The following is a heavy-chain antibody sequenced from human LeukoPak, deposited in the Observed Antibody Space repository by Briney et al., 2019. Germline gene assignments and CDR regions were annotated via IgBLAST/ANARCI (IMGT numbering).Heavy chain of an antibody. D-gene: IGHD1-26*01. CDR3: ARGPGASRTGDFDY. CDR2: INHSGST. J-gene: IGHJ4*02. Sequence: SETLSLTSAVYGGSFSGYYWSWIRQPPGKGREWIGEINHSGSTNYNPSLKSRVTISVDTSKNQFSLKLSSVTAADTAVYYCARGPGASRTGDFDYWGQGTLVTVSS. V-gene: IGHV4-34*01. CDR1: GGSFSGYY.